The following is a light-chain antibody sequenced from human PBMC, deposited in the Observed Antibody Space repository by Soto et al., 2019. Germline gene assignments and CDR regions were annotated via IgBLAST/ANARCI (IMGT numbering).Light chain of an antibody. CDR2: EVS. CDR3: SSYTSTDTLV. Sequence: QSALTQPASVSGSPGQSITISCTGTSSDVAVYNYVSWYQQHPGKAPKLMIYEVSDRPSGVSNRFSGSKSGNTASLTISGLQAEDEADYYCSSYTSTDTLVFGGGTKVTVL. J-gene: IGLJ2*01. V-gene: IGLV2-14*01. CDR1: SSDVAVYNY.